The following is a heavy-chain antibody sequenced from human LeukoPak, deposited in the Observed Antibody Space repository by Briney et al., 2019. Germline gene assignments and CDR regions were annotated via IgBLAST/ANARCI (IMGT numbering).Heavy chain of an antibody. J-gene: IGHJ4*02. CDR1: GYTFTNYY. CDR2: INPSGGST. CDR3: ARVRPKRPFNYYGSGSYYNADY. V-gene: IGHV1-46*01. Sequence: ASVKVSCKASGYTFTNYYVHWVRQAPGQGLEWMGIINPSGGSTSYAQKFQGRVTMTRDTSTSTVYMELSGLRSDDTAVYYCARVRPKRPFNYYGSGSYYNADYWGQGTLVTVSS. D-gene: IGHD3-10*01.